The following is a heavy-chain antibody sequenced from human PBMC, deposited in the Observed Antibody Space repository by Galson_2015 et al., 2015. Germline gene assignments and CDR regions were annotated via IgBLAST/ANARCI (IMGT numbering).Heavy chain of an antibody. J-gene: IGHJ5*02. CDR3: ARNIVVVPAAIFGFDP. CDR1: GGSFSGYY. Sequence: ETLSLTCAVYGGSFSGYYWSWIRQPPGKGLEWIGEINHSGSTNYNPSLKSRVTISVDTSKNQFSLKLSSVTAADTAVYYCARNIVVVPAAIFGFDPWGQGTLVTVSS. V-gene: IGHV4-34*01. D-gene: IGHD2-2*01. CDR2: INHSGST.